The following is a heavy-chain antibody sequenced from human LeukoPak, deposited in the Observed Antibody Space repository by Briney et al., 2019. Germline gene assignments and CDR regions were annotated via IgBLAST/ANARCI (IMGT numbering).Heavy chain of an antibody. D-gene: IGHD2-2*01. V-gene: IGHV4-34*01. CDR3: ARPGDCSGISCYGNFDY. CDR1: GGSFSGYY. J-gene: IGHJ4*02. Sequence: PSETLSLTCAVYGGSFSGYYRGWIRQPPGKGLEWIGEINHSGSSNYNPSLKSRVTISVDTSKNQFSLKLSSVTAADTAVYYCARPGDCSGISCYGNFDYWGQGTLVTVSS. CDR2: INHSGSS.